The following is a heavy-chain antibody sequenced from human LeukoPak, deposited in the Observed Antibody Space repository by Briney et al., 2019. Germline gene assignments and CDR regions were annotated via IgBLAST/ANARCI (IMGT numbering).Heavy chain of an antibody. V-gene: IGHV1-69*13. Sequence: AVRVSCKASGGTFSSYAISWVRQAPGQGLEWMGGIIPIFGTANYAQKFQGRVTLTADESTSTAYMELSSLRSEDTAVYYCARARNTGIVGATNDYWGQGTLVTVSS. D-gene: IGHD1-26*01. CDR1: GGTFSSYA. CDR2: IIPIFGTA. CDR3: ARARNTGIVGATNDY. J-gene: IGHJ4*02.